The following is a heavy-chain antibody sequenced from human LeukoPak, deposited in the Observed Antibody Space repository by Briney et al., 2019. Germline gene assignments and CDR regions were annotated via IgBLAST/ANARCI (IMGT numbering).Heavy chain of an antibody. CDR2: VRSKGYNYAT. CDR1: GFTVSGSA. CDR3: ATLGETSGWYPDH. V-gene: IGHV3-73*01. J-gene: IGHJ4*02. Sequence: PGGSLRLSCAASGFTVSGSAMHWVRQASGKGLEWLDRVRSKGYNYATAYGASVKDRFIISRDDSKSTAYLQMSSLKSEDTAVYYCATLGETSGWYPDHWGQGTLVTVSS. D-gene: IGHD6-19*01.